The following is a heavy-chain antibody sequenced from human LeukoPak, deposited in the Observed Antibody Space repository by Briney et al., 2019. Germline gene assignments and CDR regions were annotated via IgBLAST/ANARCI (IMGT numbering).Heavy chain of an antibody. CDR2: INTDGTYA. V-gene: IGHV3-74*01. J-gene: IGHJ4*02. Sequence: GGSLRLSCAASGFPFSAYWVHWVRQAPGKGLVWVSRINTDGTYASYADSVKGRFTISRNNAQNTLFLQMTSLRVEDTAVYYCAKDMTGPDDSWGPGTLVTVSS. D-gene: IGHD3-16*01. CDR3: AKDMTGPDDS. CDR1: GFPFSAYW.